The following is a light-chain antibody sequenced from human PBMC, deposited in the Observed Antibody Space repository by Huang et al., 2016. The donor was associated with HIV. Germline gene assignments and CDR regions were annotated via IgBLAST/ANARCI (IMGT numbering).Light chain of an antibody. CDR3: QQYNNWPPAT. CDR2: GAS. J-gene: IGKJ3*01. CDR1: QSVSSN. Sequence: EIVMTQSPATLSVSPGERVTLSCRASQSVSSNLAWYQQKPGQAPRLLIYGASTRATCIPARFSGSGSGTEFTLTISSLQSEDFAVYYCQQYNNWPPATFGPGTKVDIK. V-gene: IGKV3-15*01.